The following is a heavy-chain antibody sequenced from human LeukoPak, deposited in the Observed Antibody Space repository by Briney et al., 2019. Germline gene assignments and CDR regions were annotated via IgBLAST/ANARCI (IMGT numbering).Heavy chain of an antibody. V-gene: IGHV4-34*01. D-gene: IGHD5-12*01. Sequence: PSETLSLTCAVYGGSFSGYYWSWIRQPPGKGLEWVGEIHHSGSTNYNPSLKSRVTMSKNTSKNHFSLKLSSVTAADTAVYYCARRNGQDIVATFRRRYYFDYWGQGTLVTVSS. CDR2: IHHSGST. J-gene: IGHJ4*02. CDR3: ARRNGQDIVATFRRRYYFDY. CDR1: GGSFSGYY.